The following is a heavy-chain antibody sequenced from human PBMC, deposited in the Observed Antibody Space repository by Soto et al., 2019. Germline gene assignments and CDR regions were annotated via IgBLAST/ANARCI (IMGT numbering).Heavy chain of an antibody. D-gene: IGHD4-17*01. V-gene: IGHV1-69*13. CDR2: IIPIFGTA. Sequence: SVKVSCKASGGTFSSYAISWVRQAPGQGLEWMGGIIPIFGTANYAQKFQGRVTITADEPTSTAYMELSSLRSEDTAVYYCASTYGEMRFYGGKTWFDPWGQGTLVTVSS. CDR3: ASTYGEMRFYGGKTWFDP. CDR1: GGTFSSYA. J-gene: IGHJ5*02.